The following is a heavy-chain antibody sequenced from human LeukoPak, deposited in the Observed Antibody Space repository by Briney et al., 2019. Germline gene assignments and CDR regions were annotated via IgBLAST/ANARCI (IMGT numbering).Heavy chain of an antibody. D-gene: IGHD3-3*01. CDR1: GFTFSSYW. CDR2: IKQDGSEK. V-gene: IGHV3-7*01. Sequence: GGSLRLSCAASGFTFSSYWMSWVRQAPGKGLEWVANIKQDGSEKYYVDSVKGRFTISRDNAKNSLYLQMNSLRAEDTAVYYCAGVGSGRYYDFWSGVGGYYFDYWGQGTLVTVSS. J-gene: IGHJ4*02. CDR3: AGVGSGRYYDFWSGVGGYYFDY.